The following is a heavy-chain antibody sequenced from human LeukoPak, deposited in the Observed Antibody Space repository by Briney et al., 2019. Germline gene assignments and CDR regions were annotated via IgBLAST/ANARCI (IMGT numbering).Heavy chain of an antibody. Sequence: KSSETLSLTCTVSGGSISSYYWSSIRQPPGKGLEWIGYIYYSGSTNYNPSLKSRVTISVDTSKNQFSLKLSSVTAADTAVYYCARHVTPPRYYGSGSYSALHAFDIWGQGTMVTVSS. CDR3: ARHVTPPRYYGSGSYSALHAFDI. J-gene: IGHJ3*02. D-gene: IGHD3-10*01. V-gene: IGHV4-59*08. CDR1: GGSISSYY. CDR2: IYYSGST.